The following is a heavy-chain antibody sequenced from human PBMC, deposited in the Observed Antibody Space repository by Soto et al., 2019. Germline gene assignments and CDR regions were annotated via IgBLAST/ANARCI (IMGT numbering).Heavy chain of an antibody. Sequence: GGSLRLSCAASGFTFSGSAMHWVRQASGKGLEWVGRIRSKANSYATAYAASVKGRFTISRDDSKNTAYLQMNSLKTEDTAVYYCTTADDPNTTIYCSGGSCYYPPRYYYMDVWGKGTTVTVSS. CDR1: GFTFSGSA. D-gene: IGHD2-15*01. CDR2: IRSKANSYAT. V-gene: IGHV3-73*01. J-gene: IGHJ6*03. CDR3: TTADDPNTTIYCSGGSCYYPPRYYYMDV.